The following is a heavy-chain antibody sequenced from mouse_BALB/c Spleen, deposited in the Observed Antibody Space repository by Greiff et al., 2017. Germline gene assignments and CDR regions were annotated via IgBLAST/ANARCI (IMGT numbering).Heavy chain of an antibody. CDR3: NAWGGNYYPFDY. V-gene: IGHV14-4*02. D-gene: IGHD2-1*01. Sequence: EVQLQQSGAELVRSGASVKLSCTASGFNIKDYYMHWVKQRPEQGLEWIGWIDPANGDTEYAPKFQGKATMTADTSSNTAYLQLSSLTSEDTAVYYSNAWGGNYYPFDYWGQGTTLTVSS. J-gene: IGHJ2*01. CDR2: IDPANGDT. CDR1: GFNIKDYY.